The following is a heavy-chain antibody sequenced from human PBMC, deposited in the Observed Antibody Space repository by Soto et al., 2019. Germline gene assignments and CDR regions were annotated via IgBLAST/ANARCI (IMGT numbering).Heavy chain of an antibody. CDR2: IKQDGSEK. V-gene: IGHV3-7*05. J-gene: IGHJ4*02. Sequence: EVQLVESGGGLVQPGGSLRLSCAASGFTFGSYWMSWVRQAPGKGLEWVANIKQDGSEKYYVDSVKGRFTISRDNAKNSLYLQMNSLRAEDTAVYYCARDPPWRWGQGTLVTVSS. CDR1: GFTFGSYW. CDR3: ARDPPWR.